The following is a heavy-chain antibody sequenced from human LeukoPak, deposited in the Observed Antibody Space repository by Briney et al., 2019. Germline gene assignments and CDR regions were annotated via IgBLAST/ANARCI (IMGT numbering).Heavy chain of an antibody. CDR1: GFTFSSYA. CDR3: PLGATSGFDY. D-gene: IGHD1-26*01. J-gene: IGHJ4*02. V-gene: IGHV3-30*16. Sequence: HPGRSLRLSCAASGFTFSSYAMHWVRQAPGKGLEWVAVISYDGSNKYYADSVKGRFTISRDNSKNTLYLQMNSLRAEDTAVYYCPLGATSGFDYWGQGTLVTASS. CDR2: ISYDGSNK.